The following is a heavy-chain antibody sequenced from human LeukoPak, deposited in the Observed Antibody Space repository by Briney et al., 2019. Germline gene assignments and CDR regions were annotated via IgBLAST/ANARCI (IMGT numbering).Heavy chain of an antibody. CDR1: GYTLTELS. CDR2: FDPEDGET. CDR3: ATNLRLLWFGETAKPPYFDY. V-gene: IGHV1-24*01. J-gene: IGHJ4*02. D-gene: IGHD3-10*01. Sequence: ASVKVSCKVSGYTLTELSMHWVRQAPGKGLEWMGGFDPEDGETIYAQKFQGRVTMTEDTSTDTAYMELSSLRSEDTAVYYCATNLRLLWFGETAKPPYFDYWGQGTLVTVSS.